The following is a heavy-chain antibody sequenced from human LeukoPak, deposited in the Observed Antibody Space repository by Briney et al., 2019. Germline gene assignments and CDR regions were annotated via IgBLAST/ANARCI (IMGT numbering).Heavy chain of an antibody. CDR2: ISAYNGNT. V-gene: IGHV1-18*01. J-gene: IGHJ4*02. D-gene: IGHD3-22*01. CDR3: ARDFASSGYYLDY. Sequence: ASVKVSCKASGYTFTSYGISWVRQAPGQGLEWMGWISAYNGNTNYAQKLQGRVTMTTDTSTSTVYMELRSLRSDDTAVYYCARDFASSGYYLDYWGQGTLVTVSS. CDR1: GYTFTSYG.